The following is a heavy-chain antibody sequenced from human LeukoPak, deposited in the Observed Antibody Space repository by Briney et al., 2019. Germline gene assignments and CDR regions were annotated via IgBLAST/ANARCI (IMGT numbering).Heavy chain of an antibody. CDR2: INPNSGGT. V-gene: IGHV1-2*02. CDR1: GYTLTGYY. CDR3: ARGSMTTVTPAFDY. J-gene: IGHJ4*02. Sequence: GASVKVSCKASGYTLTGYYMHWVRQAPGQGLEWMGWINPNSGGTNYAQKFQGRVTMTRDTSISTAYMELSRLRSDDTAVYYCARGSMTTVTPAFDYWGQGTLVTVSS. D-gene: IGHD4-11*01.